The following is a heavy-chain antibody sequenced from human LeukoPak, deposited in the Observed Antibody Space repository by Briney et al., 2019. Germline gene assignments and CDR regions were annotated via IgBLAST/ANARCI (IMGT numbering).Heavy chain of an antibody. CDR3: ARGSGGSYYYYMDV. V-gene: IGHV4-61*02. CDR2: IYTSGST. CDR1: GGSISSGSYY. J-gene: IGHJ6*03. D-gene: IGHD3-10*01. Sequence: PSETLSLTCTVSGGSISSGSYYWSWIRQPAGKGLEWIGRIYTSGSTNYNPSLKSRVTISVDTSKNQFSLKLSSVTAADTAVYYCARGSGGSYYYYMDVWGKGTTVTVSS.